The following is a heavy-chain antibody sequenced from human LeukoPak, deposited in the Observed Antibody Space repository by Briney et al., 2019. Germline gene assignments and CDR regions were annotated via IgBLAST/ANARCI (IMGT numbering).Heavy chain of an antibody. CDR3: ARDLGGGATS. V-gene: IGHV3-23*01. D-gene: IGHD1-26*01. CDR1: GFTFSIYA. Sequence: GGSLRLSCAASGFTFSIYAMTWVRQAPGKGLEWVSSISGSGGSTYYADSVKGRFAISRDNSKNTLDLQMNSLRAEDTAVYYCARDLGGGATSWGQGTLVTVSS. J-gene: IGHJ4*02. CDR2: ISGSGGST.